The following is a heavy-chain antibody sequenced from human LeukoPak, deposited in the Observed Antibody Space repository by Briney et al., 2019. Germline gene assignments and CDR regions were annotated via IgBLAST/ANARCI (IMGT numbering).Heavy chain of an antibody. J-gene: IGHJ4*02. D-gene: IGHD3-22*01. CDR2: IKSKTDGGTT. CDR3: TTETDSDGYHLPQY. Sequence: GGSLRLSCAASGFAFSSAWMRWVRQAPGKRPEWVGRIKSKTDGGTTDYAAPVKGRFTISRDDSKNTLYLQINSLETEDTGVYYCTTETDSDGYHLPQYWGQGTLVTVSP. V-gene: IGHV3-15*01. CDR1: GFAFSSAW.